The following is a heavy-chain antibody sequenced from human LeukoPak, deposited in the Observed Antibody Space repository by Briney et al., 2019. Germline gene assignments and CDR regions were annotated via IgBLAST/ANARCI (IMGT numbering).Heavy chain of an antibody. CDR1: GFTFSNYS. Sequence: GGSLRLSCAASGFTFSNYSMNWVRQAPGKGLEWVSYIIRSSSTIYYADSVKGRFTISRGNAKSSLYLQMNSLRAEDTAVYYCARAKRNGFDIWGQGTMVTVSS. V-gene: IGHV3-48*01. CDR2: IIRSSSTI. CDR3: ARAKRNGFDI. J-gene: IGHJ3*02.